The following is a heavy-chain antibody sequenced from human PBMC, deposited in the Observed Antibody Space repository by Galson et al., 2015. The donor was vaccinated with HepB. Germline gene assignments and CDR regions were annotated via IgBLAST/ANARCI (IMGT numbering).Heavy chain of an antibody. CDR1: GFTFDDYT. Sequence: SLRLSCAASGFTFDDYTMHWVRQAPGKGLEWVSLISWDGGSTYYADSVKGRFTISRDNSKNSLYLQMNSLRTEDTALYYCAKAPEYSSGWSPIDYWGQGTLVTVSS. J-gene: IGHJ4*02. CDR3: AKAPEYSSGWSPIDY. CDR2: ISWDGGST. D-gene: IGHD6-19*01. V-gene: IGHV3-43*01.